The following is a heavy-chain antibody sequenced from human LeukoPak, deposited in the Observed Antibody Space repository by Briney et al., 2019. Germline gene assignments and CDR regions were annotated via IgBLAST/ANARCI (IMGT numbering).Heavy chain of an antibody. CDR3: ARDHYNILTGYFSY. CDR2: INPSSNYI. Sequence: GGSLRLSCAASGFTLSGYGMHWVRQAPGKGLEWVSSINPSSNYIYYTDSVKGRFTVSRDNAKNSLFLQMNSLRAEDTAVYYCARDHYNILTGYFSYWGQGTLVAVSS. CDR1: GFTLSGYG. D-gene: IGHD3-9*01. J-gene: IGHJ4*02. V-gene: IGHV3-21*01.